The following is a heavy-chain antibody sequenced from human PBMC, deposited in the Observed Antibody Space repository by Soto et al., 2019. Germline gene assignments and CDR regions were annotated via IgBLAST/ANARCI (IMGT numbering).Heavy chain of an antibody. CDR2: IIPIFGTA. CDR1: GGTFSSYA. V-gene: IGHV1-69*06. D-gene: IGHD3-22*01. Sequence: SVKVSCKASGGTFSSYAISWVRQAPGQGLEWMGGIIPIFGTANYAQKFQGRVTITADKSTSTAYMELSSLRSEDTAVYYCARDYTPEECSGYLPLDAVDIWGQGTMVX. CDR3: ARDYTPEECSGYLPLDAVDI. J-gene: IGHJ3*02.